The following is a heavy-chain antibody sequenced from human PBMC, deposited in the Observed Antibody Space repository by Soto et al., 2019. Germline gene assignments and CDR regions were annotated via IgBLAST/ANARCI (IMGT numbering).Heavy chain of an antibody. CDR1: GYSFTSYF. V-gene: IGHV5-10-1*01. CDR3: ARLSGYYYQVDV. Sequence: GESLKISSKGSGYSFTSYFIILVRQMPGKGLEWMGRIDPSDSYTNYSPSFQGHVTISADKSISTAYLQWSSLKASDTAMYYCARLSGYYYQVDVWGQGTTVTVSS. D-gene: IGHD3-22*01. J-gene: IGHJ6*02. CDR2: IDPSDSYT.